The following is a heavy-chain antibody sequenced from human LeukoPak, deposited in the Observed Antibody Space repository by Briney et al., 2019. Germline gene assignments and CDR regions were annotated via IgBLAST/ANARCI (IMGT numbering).Heavy chain of an antibody. CDR3: TAGRSDYFDF. CDR2: IYYSGST. J-gene: IGHJ4*02. V-gene: IGHV4-39*01. CDR1: GGSISSSSYY. D-gene: IGHD6-25*01. Sequence: SETLSLTCTVSGGSISSSSYYWGWIRQPPGKWLEWIGSIYYSGSTYYNPSLKSRVAISVDTSKNQFSLKLSSVTAADTAVYYCTAGRSDYFDFWGQGTLVTVSS.